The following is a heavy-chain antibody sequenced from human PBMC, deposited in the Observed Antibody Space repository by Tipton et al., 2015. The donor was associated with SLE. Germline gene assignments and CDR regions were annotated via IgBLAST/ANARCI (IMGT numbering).Heavy chain of an antibody. CDR3: AKEGTYYGMDV. V-gene: IGHV3-30*18. Sequence: SLRLSCAASGFTFSSYGMHWVRQVPGKGLEWVAVIWYDGSNKYYADSVKGRFTISRDNSKNTLYLQMNSLRPEDTAVYYCAKEGTYYGMDVWGQGTTVTVSS. CDR2: IWYDGSNK. CDR1: GFTFSSYG. J-gene: IGHJ6*02.